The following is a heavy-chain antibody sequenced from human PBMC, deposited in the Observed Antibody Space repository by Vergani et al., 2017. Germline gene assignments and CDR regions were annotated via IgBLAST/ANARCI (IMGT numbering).Heavy chain of an antibody. Sequence: QVQLQESGPGLVKPSQTLSLTCTVSGGSISSGDYYWSWIRQPPGKGLAWIGEINHSGSTNYNPSLKSRVTISVDTSKNQFSLKLSSVTAADTAVYYCARQRITIFGVVTQGYYMDVWGKGTTVTVSS. V-gene: IGHV4-30-4*08. J-gene: IGHJ6*03. CDR2: INHSGST. CDR3: ARQRITIFGVVTQGYYMDV. CDR1: GGSISSGDYY. D-gene: IGHD3-3*01.